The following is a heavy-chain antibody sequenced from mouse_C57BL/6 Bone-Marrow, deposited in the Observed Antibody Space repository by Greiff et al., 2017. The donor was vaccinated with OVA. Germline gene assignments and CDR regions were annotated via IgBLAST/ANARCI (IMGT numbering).Heavy chain of an antibody. J-gene: IGHJ1*03. V-gene: IGHV1-59*01. CDR3: AREHLLRRYFDV. D-gene: IGHD1-2*01. CDR1: GYTFTSYW. CDR2: IDPSDSYT. Sequence: QVHVKQPGAELVRPGTSVKLSCKASGYTFTSYWMHWVKQRPGQGLEWIGVIDPSDSYTNYNQKFKGKATLTVDTSSSTAYMQLSSLTSEDSAVYYCAREHLLRRYFDVWGTGTTVTVSS.